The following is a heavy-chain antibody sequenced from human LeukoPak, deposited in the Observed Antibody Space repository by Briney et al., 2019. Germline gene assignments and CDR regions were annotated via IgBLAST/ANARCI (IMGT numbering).Heavy chain of an antibody. J-gene: IGHJ5*02. D-gene: IGHD3-3*01. CDR2: INHSGST. Sequence: PSETLSLTCAVYGGSFSGYYWSWIRQPPGKGLEWIGEINHSGSTNYNPSLKSRVTISVDTSKNQFSLKLSSVTAADTAVYYCARGLTILGVVISDPWGQGTLVTVSS. V-gene: IGHV4-34*01. CDR1: GGSFSGYY. CDR3: ARGLTILGVVISDP.